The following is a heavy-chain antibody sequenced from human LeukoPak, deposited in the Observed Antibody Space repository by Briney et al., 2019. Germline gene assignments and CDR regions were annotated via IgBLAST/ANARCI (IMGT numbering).Heavy chain of an antibody. V-gene: IGHV3-23*01. J-gene: IGHJ4*02. Sequence: PGGSLRLSCAASGFTFSSYAMSWVRQAPGKGLEWVSAISGSGGSTYYADSVKGRLTISRDNSKNTLYLQMNSLRAEDTAVYYCAKAQYYDFWSGMGFDYWGQGTLVTVSS. D-gene: IGHD3-3*01. CDR3: AKAQYYDFWSGMGFDY. CDR2: ISGSGGST. CDR1: GFTFSSYA.